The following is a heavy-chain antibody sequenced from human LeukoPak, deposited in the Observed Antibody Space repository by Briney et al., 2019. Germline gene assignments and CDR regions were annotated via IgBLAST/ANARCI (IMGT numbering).Heavy chain of an antibody. CDR3: AKEDCSGGTCYSDFDF. CDR1: GFKFDDHA. CDR2: IHWKSGII. D-gene: IGHD2-15*01. J-gene: IGHJ4*02. Sequence: QPGGSLRLSCAASGFKFDDHAMHWVRQAPGKGLEWVSGIHWKSGIIGYADSVKGRFIISRDNAKNSLYLQMNSLRVEDTAFYYCAKEDCSGGTCYSDFDFWGQGTLVTVSS. V-gene: IGHV3-9*01.